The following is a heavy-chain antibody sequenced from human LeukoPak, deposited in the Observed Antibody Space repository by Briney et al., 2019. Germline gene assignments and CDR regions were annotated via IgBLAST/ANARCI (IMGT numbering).Heavy chain of an antibody. CDR3: ARSPKREEDVYDRRPRGVGAFDI. Sequence: PSETLSLTCTVSGGSISSSSYYWGWIRQPPGKGLEWIGSIYYSGSTYYNPSLKSRVTISVDTSKNQFSLKLSSVTAADTAVYYCARSPKREEDVYDRRPRGVGAFDIWGQGTMVTVSS. J-gene: IGHJ3*02. CDR2: IYYSGST. D-gene: IGHD3-22*01. V-gene: IGHV4-39*01. CDR1: GGSISSSSYY.